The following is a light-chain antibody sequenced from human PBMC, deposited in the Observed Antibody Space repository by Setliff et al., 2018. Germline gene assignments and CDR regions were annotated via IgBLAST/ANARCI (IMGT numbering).Light chain of an antibody. V-gene: IGLV2-8*01. CDR3: SSYAGSNNYV. Sequence: QSVLIQPASVSGSPGQSITISCTGTSSDVGGYNYVSWYQQHPGKAPKLMIYEVSKWPSGVPDRFSGSKSGNTASLTVSGLQAEDEADYYCSSYAGSNNYVFGTGTKVTVL. J-gene: IGLJ1*01. CDR1: SSDVGGYNY. CDR2: EVS.